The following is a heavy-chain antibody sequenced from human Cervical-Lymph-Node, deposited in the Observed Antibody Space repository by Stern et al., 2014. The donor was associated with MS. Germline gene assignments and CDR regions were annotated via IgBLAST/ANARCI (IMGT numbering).Heavy chain of an antibody. Sequence: QVQLVESGPGLVKPSQTLSLTCTVSAGSISSGSYYWSWIRQPAGKGLEWIGRIYTSGSTTYTPSLKGRVTFSEDPSKTQFSLRLSSLTAADTAVYYCARVSVQGGWHVFFDYWGQGTLVTVSS. J-gene: IGHJ4*02. CDR1: AGSISSGSYY. D-gene: IGHD6-19*01. V-gene: IGHV4-61*02. CDR2: IYTSGST. CDR3: ARVSVQGGWHVFFDY.